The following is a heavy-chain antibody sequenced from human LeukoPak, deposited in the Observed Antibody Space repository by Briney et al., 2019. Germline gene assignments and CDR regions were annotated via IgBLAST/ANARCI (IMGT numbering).Heavy chain of an antibody. V-gene: IGHV1-2*02. CDR2: INPNSGGT. CDR3: ARDYYDSSGFGAFDI. Sequence: GASVKVSCKASGYTFTAHYMHWVRQAPGQGLEWIGWINPNSGGTKYVQKFQGRVTMTRDTSIRTVFMELSRLTSDDTAVYYCARDYYDSSGFGAFDIWGQGTMVTVSS. CDR1: GYTFTAHY. J-gene: IGHJ3*02. D-gene: IGHD3-22*01.